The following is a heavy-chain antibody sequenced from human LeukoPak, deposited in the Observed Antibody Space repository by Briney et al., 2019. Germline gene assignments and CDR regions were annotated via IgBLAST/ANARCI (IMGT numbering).Heavy chain of an antibody. Sequence: ASVKVSCKASGYNFISYGISWVRQAPGQGLEWMGWISAYNGNTNYAQKLQGRVTMTTDTSTSTAYMELRSLRSDDTAVSYCARASVAVAGTRYFDLWGRGTLVTVSS. CDR3: ARASVAVAGTRYFDL. D-gene: IGHD6-19*01. V-gene: IGHV1-18*01. CDR1: GYNFISYG. J-gene: IGHJ2*01. CDR2: ISAYNGNT.